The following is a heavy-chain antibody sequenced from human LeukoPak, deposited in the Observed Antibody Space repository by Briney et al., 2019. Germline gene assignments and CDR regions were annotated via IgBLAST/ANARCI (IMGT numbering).Heavy chain of an antibody. V-gene: IGHV1-46*01. CDR3: AREKRSIVGATANAFDI. D-gene: IGHD1-26*01. J-gene: IGHJ3*02. CDR1: GYTFTSYY. CDR2: INPSGGST. Sequence: ASVKVSCKASGYTFTSYYMHWVRQAPGQGLEWMGIINPSGGSTSYAQKFQSRVTMTRDTSTSTVYMELSSLRSEDTAVYYCAREKRSIVGATANAFDIWGQGTMVTVSS.